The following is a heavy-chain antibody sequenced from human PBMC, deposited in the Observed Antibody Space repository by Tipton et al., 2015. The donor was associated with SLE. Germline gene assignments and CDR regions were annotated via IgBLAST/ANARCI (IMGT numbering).Heavy chain of an antibody. CDR1: GGSISSYY. J-gene: IGHJ4*02. V-gene: IGHV4-59*08. CDR2: IYYSGST. CDR3: ARHSIAAAGFDY. D-gene: IGHD6-13*01. Sequence: TLSLTCTVSGGSISSYYWSWIRQPPGKGLEWIGYIYYSGSTNYNPSLKSRVTISVDTSKNQFSLKLSSVTAADTAVYYCARHSIAAAGFDYWGQGTLVTVSS.